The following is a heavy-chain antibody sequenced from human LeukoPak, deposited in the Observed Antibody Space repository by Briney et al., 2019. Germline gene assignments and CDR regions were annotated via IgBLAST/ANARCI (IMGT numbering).Heavy chain of an antibody. V-gene: IGHV3-53*01. CDR1: GFSVRGNY. Sequence: PGGSLRLSCAASGFSVRGNYMSWVRQAPGKGLEWVSVIYAAGSTYYADSVRGRFTISRDTSRNPLFLEMNSLRVDDTALYYCTRGPEWSRPVGDACDIWGQGTMVTVSA. CDR2: IYAAGST. CDR3: TRGPEWSRPVGDACDI. J-gene: IGHJ3*02. D-gene: IGHD3-3*01.